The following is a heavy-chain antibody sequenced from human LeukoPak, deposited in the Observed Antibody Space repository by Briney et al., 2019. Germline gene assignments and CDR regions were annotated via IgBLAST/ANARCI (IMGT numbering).Heavy chain of an antibody. V-gene: IGHV4-4*01. CDR3: AREVAAGSYRGFDY. CDR2: IYHNGDV. D-gene: IGHD6-19*01. CDR1: GFTFTSYSM. J-gene: IGHJ4*01. Sequence: GSLRLSCAASGFTFTSYSMNWVRQSPGKGLEWIAEIYHNGDVHYNPSLKSRVTMSVDTSKNQFSLKVNSVTAADTATYFCAREVAAGSYRGFDYWGQGTLVTVSS.